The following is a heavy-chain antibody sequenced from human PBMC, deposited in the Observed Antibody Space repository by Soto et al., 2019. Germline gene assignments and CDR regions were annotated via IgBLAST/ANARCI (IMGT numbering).Heavy chain of an antibody. J-gene: IGHJ1*01. Sequence: QVQQLESGPGLVKPWDTLYLTCTVSGAYVSDFSWSWIRPPAGKGLEWIGRITVNGINQYTPSFRSRVTMSMDTSRNQFSLNLQSAPAADTALYYCARERGEKWTYEAHWGQGTLVTVSS. CDR1: GAYVSDFS. CDR3: ARERGEKWTYEAH. D-gene: IGHD3-16*01. CDR2: ITVNGIN. V-gene: IGHV4-4*07.